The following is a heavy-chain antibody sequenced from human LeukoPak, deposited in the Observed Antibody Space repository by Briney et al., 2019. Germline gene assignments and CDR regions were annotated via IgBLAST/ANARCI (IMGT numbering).Heavy chain of an antibody. Sequence: GGSLRLSCAASGFTFSSYSMNWVRQAPGKGLEWVSSISSSSSYIYYADSVKGRFTISRDNAKNSLYLQMNSLRAVDTAVYYCARGGDYDFWKALSYWGQGTLVTVSS. CDR3: ARGGDYDFWKALSY. CDR2: ISSSSSYI. D-gene: IGHD3-3*01. V-gene: IGHV3-21*01. CDR1: GFTFSSYS. J-gene: IGHJ4*02.